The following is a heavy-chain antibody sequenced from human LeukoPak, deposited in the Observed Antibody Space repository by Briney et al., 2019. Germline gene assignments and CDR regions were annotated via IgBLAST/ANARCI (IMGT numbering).Heavy chain of an antibody. Sequence: SETLSLTCTVSGGSISSSSYYWGWIRQPPGKGLEWIGSIYYSGSTYYNPSLKSRVTISVDTSKNQFSLKLSSVTAVDTAVYYCARLVDGDPFYFDYWGQGTLVTVSS. J-gene: IGHJ4*02. CDR1: GGSISSSSYY. CDR2: IYYSGST. D-gene: IGHD4-17*01. CDR3: ARLVDGDPFYFDY. V-gene: IGHV4-39*01.